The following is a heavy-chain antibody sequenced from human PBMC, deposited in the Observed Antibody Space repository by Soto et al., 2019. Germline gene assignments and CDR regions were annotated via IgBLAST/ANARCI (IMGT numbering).Heavy chain of an antibody. CDR3: ARGPSGDKVHY. V-gene: IGHV4-30-4*01. D-gene: IGHD7-27*01. J-gene: IGHJ4*02. CDR1: GGSVTSDYSC. Sequence: SETLSLTCTVSGGSVTSDYSCWSWIRQPPGEGLEWIGHIFDSGTTYTNPSLRSQVAISLDTSKNHFSLTLSSVTAADTAVYYCARGPSGDKVHYWGQGALVTVSS. CDR2: IFDSGTT.